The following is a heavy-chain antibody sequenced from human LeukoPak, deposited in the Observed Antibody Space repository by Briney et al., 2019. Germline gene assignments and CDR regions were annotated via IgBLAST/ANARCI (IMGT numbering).Heavy chain of an antibody. V-gene: IGHV1-8*01. Sequence: ASVKVSCKASGYTFTSYDINWVRQATGQGLEWMGWMNPNSGNTGYAQEFQGRVTMTRNTSISTAYMELSSLRSEDTAVYYCARGRRGGRRYCSSTSCPRDWFDPWGQGTLVTVSS. CDR1: GYTFTSYD. CDR3: ARGRRGGRRYCSSTSCPRDWFDP. D-gene: IGHD2-2*01. J-gene: IGHJ5*02. CDR2: MNPNSGNT.